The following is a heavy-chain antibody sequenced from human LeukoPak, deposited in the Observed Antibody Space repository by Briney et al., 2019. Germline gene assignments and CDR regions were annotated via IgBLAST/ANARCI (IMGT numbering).Heavy chain of an antibody. Sequence: ASVKVSCKASGYTFTGYYMHWVRQAPGQGLEWMGWINPNSGGTNYAQKFQGRVTMTRDTSISTAYMELSRLRSDDTAVYYRASLSISGYDSGGDYWGQGTLVTVSS. V-gene: IGHV1-2*02. J-gene: IGHJ4*02. CDR2: INPNSGGT. CDR1: GYTFTGYY. D-gene: IGHD5-12*01. CDR3: ASLSISGYDSGGDY.